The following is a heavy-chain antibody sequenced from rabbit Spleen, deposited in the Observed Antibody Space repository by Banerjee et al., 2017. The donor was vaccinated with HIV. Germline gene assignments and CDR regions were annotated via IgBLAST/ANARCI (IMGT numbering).Heavy chain of an antibody. Sequence: LEESGGGLVKPGGTLTLTCTVSGFSFSSNWICWVRQAPGKGLEWIACIYTGSRGNTHYASWAKGRLTISKTSSTTVTLQMTSLTAADTATYFCARGNDVAGDGYALWGQGTLVTVS. CDR2: IYTGSRGNT. D-gene: IGHD3-3*01. CDR1: GFSFSSNW. J-gene: IGHJ3*01. V-gene: IGHV1S45*01. CDR3: ARGNDVAGDGYAL.